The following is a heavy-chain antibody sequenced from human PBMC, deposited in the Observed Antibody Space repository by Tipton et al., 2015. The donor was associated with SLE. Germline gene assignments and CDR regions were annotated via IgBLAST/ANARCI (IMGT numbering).Heavy chain of an antibody. CDR3: ACYYDILTGYYRDDGFDI. CDR1: GYTFTNYH. Sequence: QLVQSGPEVRMPGASVKVSCKASGYTFTNYHMHWVRQAPGQGLEWMGWINPYSGATNYAQKFQGRVTVTRDTSSSTAYMDLNRLRSDDTAVYYCACYYDILTGYYRDDGFDIWGQGTKVTVSS. J-gene: IGHJ3*02. CDR2: INPYSGAT. V-gene: IGHV1-2*02. D-gene: IGHD3-9*01.